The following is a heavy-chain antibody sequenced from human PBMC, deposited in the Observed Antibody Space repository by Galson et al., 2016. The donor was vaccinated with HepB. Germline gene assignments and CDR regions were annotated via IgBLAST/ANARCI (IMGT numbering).Heavy chain of an antibody. J-gene: IGHJ6*02. V-gene: IGHV1-69*06. Sequence: SVKVSCKATGYSFTAYFIHWVRQAPGQGPEWMGGINPIFGTANYAQKFQGRVTITADKSTSTAYMELSSLRSEDTAVYYCARVVVPAARWYYYYGMDVWGQGTTVTVSS. CDR3: ARVVVPAARWYYYYGMDV. CDR1: GYSFTAYF. CDR2: INPIFGTA. D-gene: IGHD2-2*01.